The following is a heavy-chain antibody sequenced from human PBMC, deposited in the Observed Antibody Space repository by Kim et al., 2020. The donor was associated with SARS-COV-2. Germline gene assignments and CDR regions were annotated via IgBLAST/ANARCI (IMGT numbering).Heavy chain of an antibody. Sequence: GGSLRLSCAASGFTFSGSAMHWVRQASGKGLEWVGRIRSKVNSYATAYAASVKGRFTISRDDSENTAYLQMNSLKTEDTAVYYCTSPPRDGSGSYVSSDGMDVWGQGTTVTVSS. V-gene: IGHV3-73*01. D-gene: IGHD3-10*01. CDR3: TSPPRDGSGSYVSSDGMDV. CDR2: IRSKVNSYAT. J-gene: IGHJ6*02. CDR1: GFTFSGSA.